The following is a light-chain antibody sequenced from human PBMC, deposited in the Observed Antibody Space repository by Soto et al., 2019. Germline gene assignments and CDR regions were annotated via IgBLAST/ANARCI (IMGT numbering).Light chain of an antibody. CDR1: QSISTW. CDR2: KAS. J-gene: IGKJ1*01. V-gene: IGKV1-5*03. Sequence: DIQMTQSPSTLSASVGDRVTITCRASQSISTWLAWYQQKPGKAPKLLIYKASSLESGVPSRFSGSGSGTEFTLTISSLQPYDFATYYCQQYNSYPWTFDQGTKVEIK. CDR3: QQYNSYPWT.